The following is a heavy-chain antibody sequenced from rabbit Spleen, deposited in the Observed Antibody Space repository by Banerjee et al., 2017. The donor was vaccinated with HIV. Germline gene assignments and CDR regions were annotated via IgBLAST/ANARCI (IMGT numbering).Heavy chain of an antibody. D-gene: IGHD8-1*01. V-gene: IGHV1S45*01. J-gene: IGHJ6*01. CDR1: GFTLSSYYM. Sequence: QEQLKESGGGPVQPGGSLKLSCKASGFTLSSYYMNWVRQAPGKGLEWISCIAGSSSGFTYSASWAKGRFTISKTSSTTVTLQMTSLTAADTATYFCARDTGSSFSSYGMDLWGPGTLVTVS. CDR3: ARDTGSSFSSYGMDL. CDR2: IAGSSSGFT.